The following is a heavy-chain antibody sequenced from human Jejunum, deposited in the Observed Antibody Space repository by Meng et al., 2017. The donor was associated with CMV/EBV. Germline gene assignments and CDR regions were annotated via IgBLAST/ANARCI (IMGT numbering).Heavy chain of an antibody. Sequence: LRISCAASGVTCSSHSMSWVRQAPGKGLEWVSAISGSDGSTHYADSVKGRFTISRDNSKNTLYLQMNSLRAEDTAVYYCARLTDFWGQGTLVTVSS. D-gene: IGHD2-8*01. CDR3: ARLTDF. J-gene: IGHJ4*02. CDR1: GVTCSSHS. V-gene: IGHV3-23*01. CDR2: ISGSDGST.